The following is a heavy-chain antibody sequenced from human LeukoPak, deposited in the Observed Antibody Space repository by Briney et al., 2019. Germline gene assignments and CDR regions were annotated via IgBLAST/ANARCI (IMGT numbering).Heavy chain of an antibody. Sequence: GGSLRLSCAASGFTVSSNYMSWVRQAPGKGLEWVSAISGSGGSTYYADSVKGRFTISRDNSKNTLYLQMNSLRAEDTAVYYCAKEVGATGEAFDYWGQGTLVTVSS. D-gene: IGHD1-26*01. J-gene: IGHJ4*02. CDR1: GFTVSSNY. V-gene: IGHV3-23*01. CDR2: ISGSGGST. CDR3: AKEVGATGEAFDY.